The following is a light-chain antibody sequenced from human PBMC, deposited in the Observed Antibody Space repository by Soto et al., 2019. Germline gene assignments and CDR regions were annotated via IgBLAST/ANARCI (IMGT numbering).Light chain of an antibody. CDR2: GAS. V-gene: IGKV3-20*01. Sequence: EIVLTQSPGTLSLSPGERATLSCRASQSVSSSYLAWYQQKPGQAPRLLIYGASSRATGIPDRFSGSGSGTYFTLTISRLDPEDFAVYYCQQCGSSPLTFGGGTKVEIK. CDR1: QSVSSSY. CDR3: QQCGSSPLT. J-gene: IGKJ4*01.